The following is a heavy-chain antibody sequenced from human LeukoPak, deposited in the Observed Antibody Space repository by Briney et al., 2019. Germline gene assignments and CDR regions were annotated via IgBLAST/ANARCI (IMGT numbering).Heavy chain of an antibody. CDR2: IIPIFGTA. CDR3: ARTDSGSFTPLGY. Sequence: GASVKVSCKASGYTFSSYGISWVRQAPGQGLEWMGGIIPIFGTANYAQKFQGRVTITADESTSTAYMELSSLRSEDTAVYYCARTDSGSFTPLGYWGQGTLVTVSS. CDR1: GYTFSSYG. V-gene: IGHV1-69*13. D-gene: IGHD1-26*01. J-gene: IGHJ4*02.